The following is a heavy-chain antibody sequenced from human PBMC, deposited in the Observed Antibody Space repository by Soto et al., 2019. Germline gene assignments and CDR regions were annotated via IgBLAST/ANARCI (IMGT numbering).Heavy chain of an antibody. D-gene: IGHD2-21*02. CDR3: ARDWRGDRTYGMDV. Sequence: PVGSLRLSCAASGFTFSSYAMHWVRQAPGKGLEWVAVISYDGSNKYYADSVKGRFTISRDNSKNTLYLQMNSLRAEDTAVYYCARDWRGDRTYGMDVWGQGTTVTVSS. CDR2: ISYDGSNK. J-gene: IGHJ6*02. CDR1: GFTFSSYA. V-gene: IGHV3-30-3*01.